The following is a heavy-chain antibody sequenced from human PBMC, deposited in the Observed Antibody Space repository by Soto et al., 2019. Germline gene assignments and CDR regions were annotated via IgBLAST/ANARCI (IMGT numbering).Heavy chain of an antibody. J-gene: IGHJ5*02. D-gene: IGHD5-12*01. CDR2: ISGSGGST. CDR1: GFTFSSYA. V-gene: IGHV3-23*01. CDR3: AKSWTANWFDP. Sequence: WSLRLSCAACGFTFSSYAMSLVRRAPGKGLEWVSAISGSGGSTYYADSVKGRFTISRDNSKNTLYLQMNSLRAEDTAVYYCAKSWTANWFDPWGQGTLVTVSS.